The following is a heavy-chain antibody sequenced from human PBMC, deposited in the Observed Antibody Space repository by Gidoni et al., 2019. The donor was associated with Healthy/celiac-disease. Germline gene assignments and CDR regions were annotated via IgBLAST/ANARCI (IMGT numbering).Heavy chain of an antibody. J-gene: IGHJ4*02. CDR3: ARGTVGSGWLFDY. Sequence: EVQLVESGGGLVQHGGSLRLSIVASVFTFSSYDMHWVRQATAKGREWVSAIGTAGDTYYPGSVKGRFTISRENAKNSLYLQMNSVRAGDTAVYYCARGTVGSGWLFDYWGQGTLVTVSS. D-gene: IGHD6-19*01. CDR1: VFTFSSYD. V-gene: IGHV3-13*01. CDR2: IGTAGDT.